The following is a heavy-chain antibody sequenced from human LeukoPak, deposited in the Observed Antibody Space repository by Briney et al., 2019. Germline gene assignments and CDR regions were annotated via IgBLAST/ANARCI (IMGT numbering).Heavy chain of an antibody. CDR2: VSGSGAST. CDR3: ARVYGSSNYYYDRYYYYMDV. D-gene: IGHD3-22*01. CDR1: GFYFESYA. V-gene: IGHV3-23*01. J-gene: IGHJ6*03. Sequence: GGSLRLSCATSGFYFESYAMSWVRQAPGKGLGWVSGVSGSGASTYYADSVKGRFTISRDSSKNTLYLQLNSLRVEDTAVYYCARVYGSSNYYYDRYYYYMDVWGRGTTVTVSS.